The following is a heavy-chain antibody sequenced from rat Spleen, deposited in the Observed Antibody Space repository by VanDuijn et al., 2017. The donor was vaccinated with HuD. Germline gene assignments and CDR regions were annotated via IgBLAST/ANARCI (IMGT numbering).Heavy chain of an antibody. CDR1: GFTFSNYD. V-gene: IGHV5-25*01. CDR2: INPGGYNT. Sequence: EVQLVESGGGLVQPGRSMKLSCAASGFTFSNYDMAWIRQAPTKGLEWVASINPGGYNTYYRDSVKGRFTVSRDIAKSTLSLQMDSLRSEDTATYYCARGDNSGYWGQGVMVTVSS. J-gene: IGHJ2*01. D-gene: IGHD4-3*01. CDR3: ARGDNSGY.